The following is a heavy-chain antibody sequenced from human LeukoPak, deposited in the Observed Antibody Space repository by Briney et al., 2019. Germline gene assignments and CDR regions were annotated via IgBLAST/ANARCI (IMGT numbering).Heavy chain of an antibody. D-gene: IGHD6-13*01. CDR2: INPNSGGT. J-gene: IGHJ4*02. Sequence: ASVKVSYKASGYTFTGYYMHWVRQAPGQGLEWMGRINPNSGGTNYAQKFHGRVTMTRDTSISTAYMELSRLRSDDTAVYYCARPRSRAAAAEFDYWGQGTLVTVSS. V-gene: IGHV1-2*06. CDR1: GYTFTGYY. CDR3: ARPRSRAAAAEFDY.